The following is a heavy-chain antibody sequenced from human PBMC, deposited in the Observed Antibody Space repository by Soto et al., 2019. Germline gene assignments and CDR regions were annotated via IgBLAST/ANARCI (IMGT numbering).Heavy chain of an antibody. CDR1: GGSISSSNW. CDR3: AREAEDYYYGMDV. J-gene: IGHJ6*02. Sequence: PSETLSLTCAVSGGSISSSNWWSWVRQPPGKGLEWIGEIYHSGSINYNPSLKSRVTISVDKSKNQFSLKLSSVTAADTAVYYCAREAEDYYYGMDVWGQGTTVTVSS. CDR2: IYHSGSI. V-gene: IGHV4-4*02. D-gene: IGHD6-19*01.